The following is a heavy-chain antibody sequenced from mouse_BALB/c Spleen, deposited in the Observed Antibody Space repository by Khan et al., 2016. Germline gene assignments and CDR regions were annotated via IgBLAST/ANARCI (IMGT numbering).Heavy chain of an antibody. Sequence: QVQLQQSGPGLVAPSQSLSITCTVSGFSLTSYGVHWVRQPPGKGLEWLGVIWAGGSTNYISALMSRLSISKDNSKNQVFLKMNSLQTDDTAIYYCARDGGGTYWGQGTLVTVSA. CDR2: IWAGGST. J-gene: IGHJ3*01. CDR1: GFSLTSYG. V-gene: IGHV2-9*02. CDR3: ARDGGGTY.